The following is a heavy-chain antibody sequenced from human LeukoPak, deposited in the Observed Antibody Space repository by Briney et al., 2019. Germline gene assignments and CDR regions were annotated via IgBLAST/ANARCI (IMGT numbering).Heavy chain of an antibody. Sequence: GASVKVSCKASGYTFTSYDINWVRQATGQGLEWMGWMNPNSGNTGYAQKFQGRVTITRNTSINTAYMDLSSLRSEDTAVYYCARGRLKGVLWGSGYYFDYWGQGTLVTVSS. V-gene: IGHV1-8*03. CDR2: MNPNSGNT. CDR1: GYTFTSYD. J-gene: IGHJ4*02. D-gene: IGHD6-25*01. CDR3: ARGRLKGVLWGSGYYFDY.